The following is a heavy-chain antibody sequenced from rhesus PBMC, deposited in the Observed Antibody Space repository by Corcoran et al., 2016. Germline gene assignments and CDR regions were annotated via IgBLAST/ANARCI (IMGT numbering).Heavy chain of an antibody. J-gene: IGHJ2*01. Sequence: QVQLQESGPGLVKPSETLSLTCAVSGGSISSSNWWSWIRQPPGKGLEWIGCISAGSGTTYYNPSLMSRVTISKDTAKNQFSLKLSSVTAADTAVYYCARGSDTYWYFDIWGPGTPITISS. CDR3: ARGSDTYWYFDI. CDR1: GGSISSSNW. D-gene: IGHD5-12*01. V-gene: IGHV4S19*01. CDR2: ISAGSGTT.